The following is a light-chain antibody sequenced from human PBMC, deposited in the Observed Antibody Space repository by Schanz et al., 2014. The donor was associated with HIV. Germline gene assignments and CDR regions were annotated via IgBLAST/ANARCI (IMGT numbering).Light chain of an antibody. V-gene: IGLV2-8*01. CDR2: EVT. CDR1: SSDIGGYDL. Sequence: QSALTQPPSASGSPGQSVTVSCTGTSSDIGGYDLVSWYQQHPGKAPKLIIYEVTKRPSGVPDRFSGSRSGNTASLTVSGLQAEDEADYYCSSYTSISTLVFGGGTKLTVL. CDR3: SSYTSISTLV. J-gene: IGLJ3*02.